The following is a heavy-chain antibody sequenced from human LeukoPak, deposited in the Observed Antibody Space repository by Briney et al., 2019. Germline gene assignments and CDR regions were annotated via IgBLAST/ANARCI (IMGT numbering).Heavy chain of an antibody. CDR1: GFSFSSYS. V-gene: IGHV3-74*03. J-gene: IGHJ6*02. Sequence: PGGSLRLSCAASGFSFSSYSMHWVRQTPGKGLVWVSRISDDGRSTTYADSVRGRFTISRDNAKNTLSLQMYSLRAEDTAVYYCARASPLRLYGMDVWGQGTTVTVSS. D-gene: IGHD3-3*01. CDR3: ARASPLRLYGMDV. CDR2: ISDDGRST.